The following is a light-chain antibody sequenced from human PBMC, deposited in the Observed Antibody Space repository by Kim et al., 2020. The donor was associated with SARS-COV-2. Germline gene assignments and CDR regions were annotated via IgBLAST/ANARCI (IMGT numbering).Light chain of an antibody. J-gene: IGLJ3*02. CDR1: SSNIGAGED. V-gene: IGLV1-40*01. CDR3: QSFDTSLSGRGV. Sequence: RVTSACTGSSSNIGAGEDVHWYQQLPGTAPKLLIYANNNRPSGVPDRFSGSKSGTSASLAITGLQAEDEADYYCQSFDTSLSGRGVFGGGTKVTVL. CDR2: ANN.